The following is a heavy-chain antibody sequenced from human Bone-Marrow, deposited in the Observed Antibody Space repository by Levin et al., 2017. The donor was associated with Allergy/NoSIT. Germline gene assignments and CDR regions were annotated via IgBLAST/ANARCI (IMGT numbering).Heavy chain of an antibody. D-gene: IGHD6-13*01. CDR2: INEDGREK. CDR3: ARAGAVGTVDY. CDR1: GFTFSSYW. Sequence: GGSLRLSCAASGFTFSSYWMSWVRQGPGKGLEWVANINEDGREKYHVDSVKGRFTISRDNAKNSLYLQMNSLRVEDTAVYYCARAGAVGTVDYWGQGTLVTVSS. V-gene: IGHV3-7*02. J-gene: IGHJ4*02.